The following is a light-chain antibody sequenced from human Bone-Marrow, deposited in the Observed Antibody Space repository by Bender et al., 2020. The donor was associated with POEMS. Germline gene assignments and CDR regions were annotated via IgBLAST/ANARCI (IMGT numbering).Light chain of an antibody. J-gene: IGLJ2*01. Sequence: QSVLTQPPSVSGAPGQRVSIFCAGDTSNIGTDHDVHWYQQLPGTAPKLLIHDNYERPSGIPDRFSGSKSGTSATLGITGLQTGDEADYYCGTWDSSLSAVVFGGGTKLTVL. V-gene: IGLV1-51*01. CDR3: GTWDSSLSAVV. CDR1: TSNIGTDHD. CDR2: DNY.